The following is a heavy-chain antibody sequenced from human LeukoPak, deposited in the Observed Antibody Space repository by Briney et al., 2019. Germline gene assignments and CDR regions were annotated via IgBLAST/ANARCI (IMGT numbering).Heavy chain of an antibody. CDR1: RFIFSDYA. Sequence: GGSLRLSCAASRFIFSDYAMSWVRQAPGKGLEWVSAISGSGGSTYYADSVKGRFTISRDNSKNTLYLQMNSLRAEDTAVYYCAKVGGELSFDYWGQGTLVTVSS. D-gene: IGHD3-16*02. CDR3: AKVGGELSFDY. V-gene: IGHV3-23*01. J-gene: IGHJ4*02. CDR2: ISGSGGST.